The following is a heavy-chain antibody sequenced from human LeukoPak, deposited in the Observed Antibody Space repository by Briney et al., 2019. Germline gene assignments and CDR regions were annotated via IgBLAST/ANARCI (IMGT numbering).Heavy chain of an antibody. D-gene: IGHD3-22*01. CDR1: GFSLNNAW. J-gene: IGHJ4*02. Sequence: PGGSLRLSFAASGFSLNNAWMSWVRQAPGKGLEWVGRIKSKTDGGTIDYAAPVKGRSTISRDDSKNTVYLLMNSLKIEDTAVYYCTSSYYDSSGFRAWGQGTLVTVSS. V-gene: IGHV3-15*01. CDR2: IKSKTDGGTI. CDR3: TSSYYDSSGFRA.